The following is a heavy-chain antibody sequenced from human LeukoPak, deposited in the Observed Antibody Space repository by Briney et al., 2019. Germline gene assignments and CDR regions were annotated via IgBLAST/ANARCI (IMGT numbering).Heavy chain of an antibody. CDR1: GFTFSSYA. V-gene: IGHV3-30-3*01. Sequence: GRSPRLSCAASGFTFSSYAMHWVRQAPGKGLEWVAVISYDGSNKYYADSVKGRFIISRDNSKNTLYLHMNSLRAEDTAVYYCARDDYVWGSYRWYYFDYWGQGTLVTVSS. CDR3: ARDDYVWGSYRWYYFDY. CDR2: ISYDGSNK. D-gene: IGHD3-16*02. J-gene: IGHJ4*02.